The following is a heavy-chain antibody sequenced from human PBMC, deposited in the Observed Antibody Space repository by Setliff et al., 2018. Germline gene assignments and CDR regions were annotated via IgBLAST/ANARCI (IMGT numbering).Heavy chain of an antibody. V-gene: IGHV3-21*01. CDR1: GFTFSSYS. D-gene: IGHD5-18*01. CDR2: ISSSSSYI. J-gene: IGHJ4*02. Sequence: PGGSLRLSCAASGFTFSSYSMNWVRQAPGKGLEWVSSISSSSSYIDYADSVKGRFTISRDNAKNSLYLQMNSLRAEDTAVYYCARVSYSYGYPDYWGQGTLVTVSS. CDR3: ARVSYSYGYPDY.